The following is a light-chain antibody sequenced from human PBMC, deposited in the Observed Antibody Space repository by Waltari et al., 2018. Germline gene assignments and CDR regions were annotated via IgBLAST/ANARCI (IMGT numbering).Light chain of an antibody. V-gene: IGKV3-11*01. J-gene: IGKJ4*01. CDR2: DAS. CDR1: QSVSSY. CDR3: QQRSNWPH. Sequence: ELVSTQTPATLSLSPGERATLPCRASQSVSSYLAWYQQKPGQAPRLLLYDASNRATGIPARFSGSGSGTDFTLTISSLEPEDFAVYYCQQRSNWPHFGGGTKVEIK.